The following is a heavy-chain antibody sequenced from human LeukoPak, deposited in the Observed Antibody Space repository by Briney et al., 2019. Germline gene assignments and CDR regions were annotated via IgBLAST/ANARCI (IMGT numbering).Heavy chain of an antibody. D-gene: IGHD1-1*01. CDR2: AYHSGIT. Sequence: PSETLSLTCTVSGDSFRSYDWSWIRQPPGKGLEWIGYAYHSGITNYNPSLKSRVTISVDTSESQFSRRLSSVTGANTAMYYCARHGGTFDPWGQGILVTVSS. J-gene: IGHJ5*02. V-gene: IGHV4-59*01. CDR1: GDSFRSYD. CDR3: ARHGGTFDP.